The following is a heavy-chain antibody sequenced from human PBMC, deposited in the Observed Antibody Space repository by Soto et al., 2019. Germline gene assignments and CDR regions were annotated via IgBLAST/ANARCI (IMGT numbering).Heavy chain of an antibody. CDR1: GFTFSTYT. CDR2: GVSQDGTA. D-gene: IGHD4-17*01. V-gene: IGHV3-23*01. Sequence: VQLLESGGGLAQPGGYLRLPCAASGFTFSTYTMAWVRQAPGRGPEWVAGVSQDGTAHYADSVKGRFTIARDNSSDTVYLQMIALRGEDTGVYYCAKDMRPDGVRDFEYWGMGTLLSVSS. CDR3: AKDMRPDGVRDFEY. J-gene: IGHJ4*02.